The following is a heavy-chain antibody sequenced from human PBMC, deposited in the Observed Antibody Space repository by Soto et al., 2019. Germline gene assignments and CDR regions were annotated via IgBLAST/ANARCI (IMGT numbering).Heavy chain of an antibody. D-gene: IGHD2-15*01. Sequence: GGSLRLSCAASGFTFSRYAMSWVRQATGKGLEWVSAISGSGGSTYYADSVKGRFTISRDNSKNTLYLQMNSLRAEDTAVYYCAKDLGYCSGGSCFEYWYFDLWGRGTLVTVSS. CDR1: GFTFSRYA. CDR3: AKDLGYCSGGSCFEYWYFDL. V-gene: IGHV3-23*01. CDR2: ISGSGGST. J-gene: IGHJ2*01.